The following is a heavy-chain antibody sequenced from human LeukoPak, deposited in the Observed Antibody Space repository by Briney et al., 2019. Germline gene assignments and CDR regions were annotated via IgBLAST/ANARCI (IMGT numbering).Heavy chain of an antibody. V-gene: IGHV1-2*06. D-gene: IGHD1-1*01. CDR3: ARLPGTSYYMDV. CDR1: GYTFTGYY. CDR2: INPNSGGT. Sequence: GASVKVSCKASGYTFTGYYMHWVRQAPGQGLEWMGRINPNSGGTNYAQKFQGRVTMTRDTSISTAYMELSSLRSEDTAVYYCARLPGTSYYMDVWGKGTTVTVSS. J-gene: IGHJ6*03.